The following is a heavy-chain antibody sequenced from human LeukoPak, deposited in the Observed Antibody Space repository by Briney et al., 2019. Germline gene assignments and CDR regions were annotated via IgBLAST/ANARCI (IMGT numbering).Heavy chain of an antibody. J-gene: IGHJ4*02. V-gene: IGHV3-11*06. CDR3: ARDYKYAFDN. Sequence: GGSLRLSCAASGFTFSDYYMSWIRQAPGKGLEWISYIGIDSGNTNYADSVKGRFTISGDKAKNSLYLQMNSLRVEDTAVYYCARDYKYAFDNWGQGTLVTVSS. CDR2: IGIDSGNT. D-gene: IGHD5-24*01. CDR1: GFTFSDYY.